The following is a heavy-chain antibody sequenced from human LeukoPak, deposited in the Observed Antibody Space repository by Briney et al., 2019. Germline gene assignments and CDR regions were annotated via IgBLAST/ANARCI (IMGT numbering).Heavy chain of an antibody. CDR2: IYYSGST. CDR3: ARQTGSGLFILP. CDR1: GGSISSSSYY. J-gene: IGHJ4*02. V-gene: IGHV4-39*01. Sequence: SETLSLTCTVSGGSISSSSYYWGWIRQPQGKGLEWIGSIYYSGSTYYNPSLKSRVTISVDTSKNQFSLKLSSVTAADTAVYYCARQTGSGLFILPGGQGTLVTVSS. D-gene: IGHD3/OR15-3a*01.